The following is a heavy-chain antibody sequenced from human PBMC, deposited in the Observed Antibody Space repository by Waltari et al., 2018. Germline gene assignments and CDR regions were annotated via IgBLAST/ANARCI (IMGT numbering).Heavy chain of an antibody. CDR3: ATPVGGSGREYYFDY. D-gene: IGHD3-10*01. J-gene: IGHJ4*02. CDR2: VDPEDGEA. CDR1: GSSFIDYY. V-gene: IGHV1-69-2*01. Sequence: EVQLVQSGVEVKKPGTTVKISCKVSGSSFIDYYIHWVQQAPGKGLEWMGLVDPEDGEATYAEKFQDRLTITADTSTETAYMELSSLTSEDTAMYYCATPVGGSGREYYFDYWGQGTLVTVSS.